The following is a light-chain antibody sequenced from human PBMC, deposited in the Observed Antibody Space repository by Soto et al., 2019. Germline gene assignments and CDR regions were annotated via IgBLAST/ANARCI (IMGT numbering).Light chain of an antibody. CDR1: QSVSSSY. V-gene: IGKV3-20*01. CDR2: GAS. Sequence: IVLTQSPGTLSLSPGERATLSCRASQSVSSSYLAWYQQKPGQAPRLLIYGASSRATGIPDRFGGSGSGTDFTLTISRLEPGDFAVYYCQQYVTSPPGTFGQGTKVEIK. J-gene: IGKJ1*01. CDR3: QQYVTSPPGT.